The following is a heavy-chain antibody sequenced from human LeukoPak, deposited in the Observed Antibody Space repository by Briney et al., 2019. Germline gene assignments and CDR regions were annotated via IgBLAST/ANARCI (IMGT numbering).Heavy chain of an antibody. CDR1: GGTFSSYA. J-gene: IGHJ3*02. Sequence: SVKVSCKASGGTFSSYAISWVRQAPGQGLEWMGGIIPIFGTANYAQKFQGRVTITADESTSTAYMELSSLRSEDTAVYYCASYVACDYGAFDIWGQGTMVTVSS. V-gene: IGHV1-69*13. CDR3: ASYVACDYGAFDI. CDR2: IIPIFGTA. D-gene: IGHD4-17*01.